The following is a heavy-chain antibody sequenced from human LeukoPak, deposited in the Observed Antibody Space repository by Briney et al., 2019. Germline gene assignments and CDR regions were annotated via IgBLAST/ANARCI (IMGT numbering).Heavy chain of an antibody. CDR3: ARHGPYVSGTNPNSYYYGMDV. J-gene: IGHJ6*02. CDR1: GRSIRTYY. Sequence: KPSDTLSLTCTVPGRSIRTYYWTSLRQPPGKALECIGHVYYPGRSKYNRSLTSRVTISVDTSRNQFSLDLTSVTAADTAVYYCARHGPYVSGTNPNSYYYGMDVWGQGTTVTVSS. V-gene: IGHV4-59*08. D-gene: IGHD3-10*01. CDR2: VYYPGRS.